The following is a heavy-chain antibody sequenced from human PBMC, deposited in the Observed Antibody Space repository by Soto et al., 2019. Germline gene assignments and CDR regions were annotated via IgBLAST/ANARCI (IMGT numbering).Heavy chain of an antibody. V-gene: IGHV3-30*18. Sequence: PGGSLRLSCAASGFTFSSYGMHWVRQAPGKGLEWVAVISYDGSNKYYADSVKGRFTISRDNSKNTLYLRMNSLRAEDTAVYYCAKEIRATSKHEKRRYYGMDVWGQGTTVTVSS. D-gene: IGHD6-25*01. CDR3: AKEIRATSKHEKRRYYGMDV. CDR2: ISYDGSNK. CDR1: GFTFSSYG. J-gene: IGHJ6*02.